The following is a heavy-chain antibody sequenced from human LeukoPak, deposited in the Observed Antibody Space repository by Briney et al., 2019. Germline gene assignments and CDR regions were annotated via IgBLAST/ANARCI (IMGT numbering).Heavy chain of an antibody. D-gene: IGHD6-19*01. CDR1: GFTFSSYA. Sequence: GGSLRLSCAASGFTFSSYAMSWVRQAPGKGLEWVLDISGRGDSTYYADSVKGRFTISRDNSKNTLYLQMNSLRAEDTAVYYCAKDLGGPGMVRAVALRYFDYWGQGTLVTVSS. CDR3: AKDLGGPGMVRAVALRYFDY. CDR2: ISGRGDST. V-gene: IGHV3-23*01. J-gene: IGHJ4*02.